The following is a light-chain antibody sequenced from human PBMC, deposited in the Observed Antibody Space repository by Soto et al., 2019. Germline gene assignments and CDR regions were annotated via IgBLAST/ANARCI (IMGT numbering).Light chain of an antibody. Sequence: EIVMTQTPVTLSVSPGERAALSCRASQSISSNLGWYQQKPGQAPRLLIFGASTRATGIPARFSGSASGTEFTLAISSLQSEDFAVYYCQQYNNWPLTFGQGTKVEIK. J-gene: IGKJ1*01. CDR2: GAS. CDR1: QSISSN. V-gene: IGKV3-15*01. CDR3: QQYNNWPLT.